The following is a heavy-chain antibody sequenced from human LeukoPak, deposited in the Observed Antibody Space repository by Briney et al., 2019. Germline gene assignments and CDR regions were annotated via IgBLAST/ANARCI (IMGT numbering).Heavy chain of an antibody. D-gene: IGHD6-19*01. J-gene: IGHJ4*02. Sequence: AGSLRLSCAASGFTFTSYSMNWVRQAPGKGLERVSSISSGSSDRYYADPVNSRFTISRDNAKISLYLQMNSLRAEDTAVYYCVGGKGAGYWGQGTLVTVSS. CDR2: ISSGSSDR. CDR3: VGGKGAGY. CDR1: GFTFTSYS. V-gene: IGHV3-21*01.